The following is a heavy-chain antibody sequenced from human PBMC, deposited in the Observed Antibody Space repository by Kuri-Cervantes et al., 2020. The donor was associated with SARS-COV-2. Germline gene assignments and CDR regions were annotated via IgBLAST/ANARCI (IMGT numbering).Heavy chain of an antibody. D-gene: IGHD1-26*01. CDR3: ARDFFPGRELLSLGGMDV. J-gene: IGHJ6*02. CDR2: ISYDGSNK. V-gene: IGHV3-30*03. CDR1: GFTFSSYG. Sequence: GESLKISCAASGFTFSSYGMHWVRQAPGKGLEWVAVISYDGSNKYYADSVKGRFTISRDNSKNSLYLQMNSLRAEDTAVYYCARDFFPGRELLSLGGMDVWGQGTTVTVSS.